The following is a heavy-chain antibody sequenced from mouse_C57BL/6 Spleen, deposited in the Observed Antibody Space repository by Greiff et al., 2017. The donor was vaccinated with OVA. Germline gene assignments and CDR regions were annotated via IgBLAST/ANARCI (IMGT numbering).Heavy chain of an antibody. CDR1: GFTFSSYA. J-gene: IGHJ2*01. CDR2: ISDGGSYT. Sequence: DVHLVESGGGLVKPGGSLKLSCAASGFTFSSYAMSWVRQTPEKRLEWVATISDGGSYTYYPDNVKGRFTISRDNAKNNLYLQMSHLKSEDTAMYYCARECSSYDYFDYWGQGTTLTVSS. D-gene: IGHD1-1*01. V-gene: IGHV5-4*01. CDR3: ARECSSYDYFDY.